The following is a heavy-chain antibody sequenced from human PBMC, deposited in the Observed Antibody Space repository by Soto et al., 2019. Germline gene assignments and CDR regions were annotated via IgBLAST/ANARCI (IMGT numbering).Heavy chain of an antibody. Sequence: TLSLTCTVSGGSISSGGYYWSWIRQHPGKGLEWIGYIYYSGSTYYNPSLKSRVTISVDTSKNQFSLKLSSVTAEDTAVYYCARSWTGWLPTESWYFDYWGQGTLVTVSS. CDR2: IYYSGST. V-gene: IGHV4-31*03. CDR3: ARSWTGWLPTESWYFDY. J-gene: IGHJ4*02. CDR1: GGSISSGGYY. D-gene: IGHD5-12*01.